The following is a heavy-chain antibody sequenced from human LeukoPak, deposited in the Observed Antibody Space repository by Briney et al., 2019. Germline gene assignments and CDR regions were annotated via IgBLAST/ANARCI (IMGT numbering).Heavy chain of an antibody. CDR3: ARVAVVVPAAIDY. CDR2: IYYSGST. CDR1: GGSISSTYYY. Sequence: SETLSLTCTVSGGSISSTYYYWAWIRQPPGMGLEWIGNIYYSGSTYYNPSLKRRVTISVDTSKNQFSLKLSSVTAADTAVYYCARVAVVVPAAIDYWGQGTLVTVSS. V-gene: IGHV4-39*07. J-gene: IGHJ4*02. D-gene: IGHD2-2*01.